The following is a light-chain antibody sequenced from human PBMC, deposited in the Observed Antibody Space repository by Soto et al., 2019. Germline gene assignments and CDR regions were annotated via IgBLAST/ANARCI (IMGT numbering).Light chain of an antibody. CDR1: QGISNF. Sequence: DIQMTQSPSSLSASVGDTVTITCRASQGISNFLAWYQQRPGTVPRFLIYAASTLHSGVPSRFSGSGSGTHFNLSINNLQPEDFATYYCRKYDRVPCTFGQGMKLQIK. CDR2: AAS. J-gene: IGKJ2*02. CDR3: RKYDRVPCT. V-gene: IGKV1-27*01.